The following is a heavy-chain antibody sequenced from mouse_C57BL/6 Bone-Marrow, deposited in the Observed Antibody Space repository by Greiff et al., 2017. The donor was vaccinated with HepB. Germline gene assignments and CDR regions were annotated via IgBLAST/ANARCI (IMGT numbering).Heavy chain of an antibody. CDR2: IHPNSGST. CDR1: GYTFTSYW. CDR3: ARWAPYYFDY. D-gene: IGHD3-1*01. Sequence: QVQLQQSGAELVKPGASVKLSCKASGYTFTSYWMHWVKQRPGQGLEWIGMIHPNSGSTNYNEKFKSKATLTVDKSSNTAYMQLSSLTSEDSAVYYCARWAPYYFDYWGQGTTLTVSS. V-gene: IGHV1-64*01. J-gene: IGHJ2*01.